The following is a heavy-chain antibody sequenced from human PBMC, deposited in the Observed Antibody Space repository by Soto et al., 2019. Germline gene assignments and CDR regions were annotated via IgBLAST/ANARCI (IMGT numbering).Heavy chain of an antibody. V-gene: IGHV3-23*01. Sequence: EVQLLESGGGLVQPGGSLRLSCAASGFTFSSYAMSWVRQAPGKGLEWVSAISGSGGSTYYADSVKGRFTISRDNSKNTLYLQMNSLRAEDTAVYYFARDYGDYGLVGYWGQGTLVTVSS. CDR3: ARDYGDYGLVGY. J-gene: IGHJ4*02. CDR2: ISGSGGST. D-gene: IGHD4-17*01. CDR1: GFTFSSYA.